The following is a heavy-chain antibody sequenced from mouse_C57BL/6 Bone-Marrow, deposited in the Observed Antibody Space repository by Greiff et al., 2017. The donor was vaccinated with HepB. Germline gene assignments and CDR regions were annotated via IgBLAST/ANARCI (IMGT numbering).Heavy chain of an antibody. V-gene: IGHV5-17*01. CDR1: GFTFSDYG. CDR3: AKDYDYDRYAMDY. J-gene: IGHJ4*01. D-gene: IGHD2-4*01. CDR2: ISSGSSTI. Sequence: EVQGVESGGGLVKPGGSLKLSCAASGFTFSDYGMHWVRQAPEKGLEWVAYISSGSSTIYYADTVKGRFTISRDNAKNTLFLQMTSLRSEDTAMYYCAKDYDYDRYAMDYWGQGTSVTVSS.